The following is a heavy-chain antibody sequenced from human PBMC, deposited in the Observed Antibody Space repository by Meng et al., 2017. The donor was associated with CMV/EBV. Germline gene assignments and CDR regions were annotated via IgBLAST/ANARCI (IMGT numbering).Heavy chain of an antibody. D-gene: IGHD6-6*01. J-gene: IGHJ2*01. CDR3: ARGLKSIAARPVRYFDL. V-gene: IGHV4-34*01. CDR2: INHSGST. Sequence: GSLRVSCAVYGGSFSGYYWSWIRQPPGKGLEWIGEINHSGSTNYNPSLKSRVTISVDTSKNQFSLKLSSVTAADTAVYYCARGLKSIAARPVRYFDLWGRGTLVTVSS. CDR1: GGSFSGYY.